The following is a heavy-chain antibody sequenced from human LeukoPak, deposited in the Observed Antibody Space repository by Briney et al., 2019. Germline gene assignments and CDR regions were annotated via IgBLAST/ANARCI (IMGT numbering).Heavy chain of an antibody. V-gene: IGHV1-2*02. Sequence: ASVKVPCKASGYTFTGHYMHWVRQVPGQGLEWMGWINPNSGGTNYAQNFQGRVTMTRDTSISTAYMELSRLRSDDTAVYYCAREVKYGVAVTGAFDIWGQGTMVTVSS. CDR1: GYTFTGHY. D-gene: IGHD4-17*01. CDR3: AREVKYGVAVTGAFDI. CDR2: INPNSGGT. J-gene: IGHJ3*02.